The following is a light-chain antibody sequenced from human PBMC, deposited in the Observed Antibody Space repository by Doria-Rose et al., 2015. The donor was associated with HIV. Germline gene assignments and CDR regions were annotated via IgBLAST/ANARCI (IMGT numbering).Light chain of an antibody. V-gene: IGLV2-14*03. CDR1: SSDVGAYNY. CDR3: SSYTRSSTRV. J-gene: IGLJ1*01. CDR2: DVS. Sequence: QSVLTQPASVSGSPGQSITISCTGTSSDVGAYNYVSWYQQHPGKAPKLVIYDVSNRPSGISNCFSGSKSGNTASLNISGLQTEDEGDYYCSSYTRSSTRVFGTGTTVSVL.